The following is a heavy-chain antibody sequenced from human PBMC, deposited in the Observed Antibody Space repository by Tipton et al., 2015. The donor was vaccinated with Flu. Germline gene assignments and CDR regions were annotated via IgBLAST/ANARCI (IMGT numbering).Heavy chain of an antibody. CDR1: EFTFSTYG. J-gene: IGHJ2*01. D-gene: IGHD1-26*01. V-gene: IGHV3-23*01. Sequence: SLRLSCVASEFTFSTYGMSWVRQAPEKGLEWVSCISAGGDRTYYADSVKGRFTISRDNSKSTLYLEMNSLRGDDTAVYYCAKGHDWEPGFWYFDHWGRGTLVTVSS. CDR3: AKGHDWEPGFWYFDH. CDR2: ISAGGDRT.